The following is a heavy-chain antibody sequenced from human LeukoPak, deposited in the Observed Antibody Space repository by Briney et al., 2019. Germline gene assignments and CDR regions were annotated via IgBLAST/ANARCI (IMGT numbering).Heavy chain of an antibody. Sequence: ASVKVSCKASGYTFTGYYMHWVRQAPGQGLEWMGWISAYNGNTNYAQKLQGRVTMTTDTSTSTAYMELRSLRSDDTAVYYCALSSGLDYWGQGTLVTVSS. CDR3: ALSSGLDY. CDR2: ISAYNGNT. J-gene: IGHJ4*02. D-gene: IGHD3-22*01. CDR1: GYTFTGYY. V-gene: IGHV1-18*04.